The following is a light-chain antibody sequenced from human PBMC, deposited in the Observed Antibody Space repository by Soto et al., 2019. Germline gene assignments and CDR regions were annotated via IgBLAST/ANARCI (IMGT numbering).Light chain of an antibody. V-gene: IGKV3-20*01. CDR1: QSVSSNY. Sequence: EIVLTQSPGTLSLSPGERATLSCRASQSVSSNYLAWYQQKPGQAPRLLIYDASSRATGIPDRFSGSGSGTDFTLTISRLEPEDVAVYYCQQYGSSPTTFGQGTKVEIK. CDR2: DAS. CDR3: QQYGSSPTT. J-gene: IGKJ1*01.